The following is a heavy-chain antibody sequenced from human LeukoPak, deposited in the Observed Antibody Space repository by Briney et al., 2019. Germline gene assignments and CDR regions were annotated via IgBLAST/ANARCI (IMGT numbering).Heavy chain of an antibody. CDR1: GFTFSSYS. CDR2: ISSSGGYI. J-gene: IGHJ4*02. V-gene: IGHV3-21*03. Sequence: GGSLRLSCAASGFTFSSYSMNWVRQAPGKGLEWVSSISSSGGYIYYADSVQGRFTISRGNAKNSLYLQMNSLKTEDTAVYYCTTDPPSNWGSRGGGYWGQGTLVTVSS. D-gene: IGHD7-27*01. CDR3: TTDPPSNWGSRGGGY.